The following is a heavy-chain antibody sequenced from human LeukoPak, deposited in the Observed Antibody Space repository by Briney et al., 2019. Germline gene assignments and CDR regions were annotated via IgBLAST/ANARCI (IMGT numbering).Heavy chain of an antibody. J-gene: IGHJ5*02. CDR3: AKDHDSSGYYYQNWFDP. Sequence: GGSLRLSCADSGFTFSNYDMSWVRQAPGKGLEWVSTITGSGFSTYYADSVKGRFTISRDNSKNTLYLQMNSLTAEDTAVYYCAKDHDSSGYYYQNWFDPWGQGTLVTVSS. CDR1: GFTFSNYD. V-gene: IGHV3-23*01. CDR2: ITGSGFST. D-gene: IGHD3-22*01.